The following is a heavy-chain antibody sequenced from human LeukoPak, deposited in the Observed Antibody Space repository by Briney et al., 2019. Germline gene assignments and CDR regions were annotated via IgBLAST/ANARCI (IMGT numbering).Heavy chain of an antibody. D-gene: IGHD3-22*01. CDR1: GYTFTSYY. Sequence: ASVKVSCKASGYTFTSYYMHWVRQAPGQGLEWMGIINPSGGSTSYAQKFQGRVTMTRDTSTSTVYMELSSLRSEDTAVYYCARVKPNYCDSSACGTFDIWGQGTMVTVSS. CDR2: INPSGGST. CDR3: ARVKPNYCDSSACGTFDI. J-gene: IGHJ3*02. V-gene: IGHV1-46*01.